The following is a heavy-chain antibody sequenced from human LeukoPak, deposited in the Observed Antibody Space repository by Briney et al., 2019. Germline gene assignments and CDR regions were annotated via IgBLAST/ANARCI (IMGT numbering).Heavy chain of an antibody. V-gene: IGHV3-21*01. J-gene: IGHJ4*02. Sequence: KPGGSLRLSCAASGFTFSSYSMNWVRQAPGKGLEWVSSISSSSSYIYYADSVKGRFTISRDNAKNSLYLQMNSLRAVDTAVYYCARDRPGITGTTLPDYWGQGTLVTVSS. CDR2: ISSSSSYI. CDR1: GFTFSSYS. D-gene: IGHD1-20*01. CDR3: ARDRPGITGTTLPDY.